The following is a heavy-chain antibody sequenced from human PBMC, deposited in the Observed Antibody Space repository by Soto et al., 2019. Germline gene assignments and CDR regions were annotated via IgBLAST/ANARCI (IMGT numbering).Heavy chain of an antibody. CDR1: GFTFSSYG. CDR2: IWYDGSNK. Sequence: PGGSLRLSCAASGFTFSSYGMHWVRQAPGKGLEWVAVIWYDGSNKYYADSVKGRFTISRDNSKNTLYLQMNSLRAEDTAVYYCASLSVGDTPNDAFDIWGQGTMVTVSS. J-gene: IGHJ3*02. V-gene: IGHV3-33*01. CDR3: ASLSVGDTPNDAFDI. D-gene: IGHD1-26*01.